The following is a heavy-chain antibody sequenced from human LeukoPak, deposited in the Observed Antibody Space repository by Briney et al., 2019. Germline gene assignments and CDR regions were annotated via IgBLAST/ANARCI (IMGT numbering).Heavy chain of an antibody. J-gene: IGHJ6*02. CDR3: ARAGYSSVYRVDY. CDR2: ISYDGSNK. V-gene: IGHV3-30*03. Sequence: PGGSLRLSCAASGFTFSSYGMHWVRQAPGKGLEWVAVISYDGSNKYYADSVKGRFTISRDNSKNTLYLQMNSLRAEDTAVYYCARAGYSSVYRVDYWGQGTTVTVSS. D-gene: IGHD6-19*01. CDR1: GFTFSSYG.